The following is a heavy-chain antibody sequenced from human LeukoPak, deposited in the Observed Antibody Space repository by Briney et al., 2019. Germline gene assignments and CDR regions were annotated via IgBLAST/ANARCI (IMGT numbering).Heavy chain of an antibody. D-gene: IGHD3-3*01. Sequence: GGFLRLSCVDSGFTFSSYSMNWVRQAPGKGLEWVSSISSSSSYIYYADSVKGRFTISRDDAKNSVYLQMNSLRAEDTAVYYCARVANPYYDFHYWGQGTLVTVSS. J-gene: IGHJ4*02. CDR1: GFTFSSYS. CDR3: ARVANPYYDFHY. CDR2: ISSSSSYI. V-gene: IGHV3-21*01.